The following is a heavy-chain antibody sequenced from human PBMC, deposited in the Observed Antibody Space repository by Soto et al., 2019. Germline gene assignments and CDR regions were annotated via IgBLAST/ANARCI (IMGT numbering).Heavy chain of an antibody. CDR3: ASGVVHPGVFS. CDR1: GFNFSKDA. J-gene: IGHJ5*02. CDR2: ITASGSST. V-gene: IGHV3-23*01. Sequence: GGSRRLSCATSGFNFSKDAMPWVRQAPGQGLEYVSSITASGSSTYYADSVKGRFTISRGNSKSTLYLQMNSLRVDDTAIYYCASGVVHPGVFSWGQGT. D-gene: IGHD2-8*01.